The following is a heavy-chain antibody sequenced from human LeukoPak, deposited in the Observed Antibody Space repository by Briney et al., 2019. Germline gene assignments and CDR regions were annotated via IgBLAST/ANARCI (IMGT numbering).Heavy chain of an antibody. CDR3: AREVNWRGMYYFDY. CDR2: IWYDGSNK. Sequence: PGGSLRLSCAASGFTFSSYGMHWVRQAPGKGLEGVAVIWYDGSNKYYADSVKGRFTISRDNFKNTLYLQMNSLRAEDTAVYYCAREVNWRGMYYFDYWGQGTLVTVSS. D-gene: IGHD1-1*01. CDR1: GFTFSSYG. J-gene: IGHJ4*02. V-gene: IGHV3-33*01.